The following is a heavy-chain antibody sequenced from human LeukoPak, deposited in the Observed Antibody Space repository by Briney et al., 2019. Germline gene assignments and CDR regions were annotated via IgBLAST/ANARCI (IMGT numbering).Heavy chain of an antibody. Sequence: SVKVSCKASGGTFSSYAISWVRQAPGQGLEWTGGIIPIFGTANYAQKFQGRVTITTDESTSTAYMELSSLRSEDTAVYYCARSPSGSYYFDYWGQGTLVTVSS. CDR3: ARSPSGSYYFDY. CDR1: GGTFSSYA. J-gene: IGHJ4*02. D-gene: IGHD1-26*01. CDR2: IIPIFGTA. V-gene: IGHV1-69*05.